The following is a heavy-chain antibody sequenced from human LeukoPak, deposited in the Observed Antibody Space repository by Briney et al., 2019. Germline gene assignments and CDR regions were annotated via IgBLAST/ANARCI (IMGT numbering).Heavy chain of an antibody. J-gene: IGHJ6*02. CDR3: ARTGVVPAANYYYYYYGMDV. V-gene: IGHV4-34*01. D-gene: IGHD2-2*01. CDR2: INHSGST. CDR1: GVSFSGYY. Sequence: SPSETLSLTCAVYGVSFSGYYWSWIRQPPGKGLEWIGEINHSGSTNYNPSLKSRVTISVDTSKNQFSLKLSSVTAADTAVYYCARTGVVPAANYYYYYYGMDVWGQGTTVTVSS.